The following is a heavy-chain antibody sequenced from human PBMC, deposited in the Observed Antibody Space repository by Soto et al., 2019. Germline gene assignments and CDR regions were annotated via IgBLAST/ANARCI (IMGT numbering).Heavy chain of an antibody. D-gene: IGHD3-3*01. J-gene: IGHJ6*03. V-gene: IGHV1-3*01. CDR1: GYTFTTYT. Sequence: QVQLVQSGAEVRKPGASVKVSCRTSGYTFTTYTIHWVRQAPGQRLEWMGWIDAGNGHTKYSQRFQGRVTLTRDTYAGTAYMELSGLRSEDTALYYCARDGEWFKHPYYFYMDVWGKGTTVTVSS. CDR3: ARDGEWFKHPYYFYMDV. CDR2: IDAGNGHT.